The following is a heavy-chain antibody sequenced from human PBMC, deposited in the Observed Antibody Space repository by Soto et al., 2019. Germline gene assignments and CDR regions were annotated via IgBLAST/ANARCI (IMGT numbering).Heavy chain of an antibody. Sequence: SETLSLTCTVSGGSISSYYWSWIRQPPGKGLEWIGYIYYSGSTNHNPSLKSRVTISVDTSKNQFSLKLSSVTAADTAVYYCARSGYSSSRGAGAFDIWGQGTMVTVSS. CDR3: ARSGYSSSRGAGAFDI. J-gene: IGHJ3*02. V-gene: IGHV4-59*01. CDR1: GGSISSYY. D-gene: IGHD6-13*01. CDR2: IYYSGST.